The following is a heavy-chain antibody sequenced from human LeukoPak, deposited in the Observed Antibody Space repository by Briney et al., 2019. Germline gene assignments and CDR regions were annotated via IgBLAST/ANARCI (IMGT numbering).Heavy chain of an antibody. J-gene: IGHJ6*02. CDR3: ARDVYYYYGMDV. CDR1: GFTVSSNY. CDR2: IYSGGST. V-gene: IGHV3-53*01. Sequence: GGSLRLSCAASGFTVSSNYMSWVRQAPGKGLEWVSVIYSGGSTYSADSVKGRFTISRDNSKNTLYLQMNSLRAEDTAVYYCARDVYYYYGMDVWGQGTTVTVSS.